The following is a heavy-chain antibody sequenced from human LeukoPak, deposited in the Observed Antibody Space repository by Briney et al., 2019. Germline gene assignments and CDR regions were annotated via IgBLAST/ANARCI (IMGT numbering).Heavy chain of an antibody. J-gene: IGHJ4*02. V-gene: IGHV3-21*01. CDR1: GFTFSTYR. CDR2: ISSSSIYI. CDR3: ARGLRLLWFGEANDY. Sequence: PGGSLRPSCAASGFTFSTYRMNWVRQAPGKGREWVSSISSSSIYIYYADSVKGRFTISRDNAKNSLYLQMNSLRAEDTAVYYCARGLRLLWFGEANDYWGQGTLVTVSS. D-gene: IGHD3-10*01.